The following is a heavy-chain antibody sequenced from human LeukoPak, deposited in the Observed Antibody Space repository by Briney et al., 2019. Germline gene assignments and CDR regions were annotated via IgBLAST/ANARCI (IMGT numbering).Heavy chain of an antibody. CDR2: IWYDGSNK. J-gene: IGHJ4*02. Sequence: GGSLRLSCAASGFTFSSYGMHWVRRAPGKGLEWVAVIWYDGSNKYYADSVKGRFTISRDNSKNTLYLQMNSLRDEDRAVYYCATRGGTSAWPYWGQGTLVTVSS. CDR3: ATRGGTSAWPY. D-gene: IGHD6-19*01. CDR1: GFTFSSYG. V-gene: IGHV3-33*01.